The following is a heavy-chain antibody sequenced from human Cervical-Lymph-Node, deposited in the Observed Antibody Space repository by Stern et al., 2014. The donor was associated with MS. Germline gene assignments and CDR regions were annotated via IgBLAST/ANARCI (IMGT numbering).Heavy chain of an antibody. CDR3: ARNRGYSGYGTESDAFDI. V-gene: IGHV4-31*03. J-gene: IGHJ3*02. CDR1: CGSISSGGYY. CDR2: IYYSGST. Sequence: QVQLQQSGPGLVKPSQTLSLTCTVSCGSISSGGYYWSWIRQHPGKGLEWFGYIYYSGSTYYNPSLKSRVTISVDTSKNQFSLKLSSVTAADTAVYYCARNRGYSGYGTESDAFDIWGQGTMVTVSS. D-gene: IGHD5-12*01.